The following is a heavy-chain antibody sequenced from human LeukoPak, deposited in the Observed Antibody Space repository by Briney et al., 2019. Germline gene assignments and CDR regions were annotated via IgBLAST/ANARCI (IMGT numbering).Heavy chain of an antibody. J-gene: IGHJ6*04. CDR3: AKDLLLGYSGYDWGEPYYYYYYGMDV. CDR1: GFTFSSYG. D-gene: IGHD5-12*01. Sequence: GRSLRLSCAASGFTFSSYGMHWVRQAPGKGLEWVAVISYDGSNKYYADSVKGRFTISRDNSKNTLYLQMNSLRAEDTAVYYCAKDLLLGYSGYDWGEPYYYYYYGMDVWGKGTTVTVSS. V-gene: IGHV3-30*18. CDR2: ISYDGSNK.